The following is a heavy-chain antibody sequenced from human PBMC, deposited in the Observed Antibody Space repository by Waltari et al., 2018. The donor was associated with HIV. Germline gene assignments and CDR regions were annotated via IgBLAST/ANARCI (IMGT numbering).Heavy chain of an antibody. Sequence: QVQLVPSGAEVKKPGASVKASCKVAGYTLPELSMPCVRQAPGKGLEWMGGFDPEDGETIYAQKFQGRVTMTEDTSTDTAYMELSSLRSEDTAVYYCATDLYAMIGGMDVWGQGTTVTVSS. CDR2: FDPEDGET. CDR1: GYTLPELS. V-gene: IGHV1-24*01. CDR3: ATDLYAMIGGMDV. J-gene: IGHJ6*02. D-gene: IGHD3-22*01.